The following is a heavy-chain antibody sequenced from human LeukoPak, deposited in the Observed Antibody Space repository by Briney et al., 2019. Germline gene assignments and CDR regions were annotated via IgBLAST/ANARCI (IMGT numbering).Heavy chain of an antibody. CDR2: MNPNSGNT. Sequence: ASVKVSCKASGDTFTSYDINWVRQATGQGLEWMGWMNPNSGNTGYAQKFQGRVTMTRNTSISTAYMELSSLRSEDTAVYYCARESSGWYNIDYWGQGTLVTVSS. J-gene: IGHJ4*02. CDR1: GDTFTSYD. D-gene: IGHD6-13*01. V-gene: IGHV1-8*01. CDR3: ARESSGWYNIDY.